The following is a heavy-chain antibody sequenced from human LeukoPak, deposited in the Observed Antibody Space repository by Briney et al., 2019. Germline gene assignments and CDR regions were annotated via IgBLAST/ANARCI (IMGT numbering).Heavy chain of an antibody. CDR3: ATTPVTNYYYYGLDV. CDR1: GASISTYY. V-gene: IGHV4-59*01. J-gene: IGHJ6*02. D-gene: IGHD4-17*01. Sequence: SETLPLTCTVSGASISTYYWSWIRQPPGKGLEWIGFIHYSGSTNYNPSLKSRVTISVDTSKNHISLNLSSVTAADTAVYYCATTPVTNYYYYGLDVWGQGTTVTVSS. CDR2: IHYSGST.